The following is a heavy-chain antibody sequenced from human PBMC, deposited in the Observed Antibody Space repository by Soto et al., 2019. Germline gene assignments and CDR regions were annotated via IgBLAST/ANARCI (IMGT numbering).Heavy chain of an antibody. D-gene: IGHD2-15*01. V-gene: IGHV5-51*01. CDR2: IYPGDSDT. CDR1: GYSFTSYW. Sequence: GESLKISCKGSGYSFTSYWIGWVRQMPGKGLEWMGIIYPGDSDTRYSPSFQGQVTISADKSISTAYLQWSSLKASDTAMYYCARGGGRQFYYYYMDVWGKGTTVTVSS. CDR3: ARGGGRQFYYYYMDV. J-gene: IGHJ6*03.